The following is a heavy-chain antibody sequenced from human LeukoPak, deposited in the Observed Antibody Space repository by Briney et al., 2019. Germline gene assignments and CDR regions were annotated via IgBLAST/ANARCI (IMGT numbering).Heavy chain of an antibody. V-gene: IGHV4-30-4*01. J-gene: IGHJ5*02. Sequence: KASQTLSLTCTVSGGSISSGDYFWSWIRQPPGKGLEWIGYIYKSGSTYYDPSLKSRITISIDTSKDQFSLSLSSVTAADTAVYYCARHLMSVIDPWGQGTLVTVSS. CDR1: GGSISSGDYF. D-gene: IGHD2-8*01. CDR2: IYKSGST. CDR3: ARHLMSVIDP.